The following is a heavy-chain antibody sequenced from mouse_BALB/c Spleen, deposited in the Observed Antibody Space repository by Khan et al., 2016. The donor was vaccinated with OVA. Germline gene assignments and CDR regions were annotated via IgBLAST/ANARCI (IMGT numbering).Heavy chain of an antibody. Sequence: VQLQQSGAELLRPGALVKLSCKASGFSIKDFYMHWVKQRPEQGLEWIGWIDPENGDTIYDPNFQGKASIIADTSSNTAYLQLSSLTSEDTAVYYCVRLGYGNYWFAYWGQGTLVTVSA. V-gene: IGHV14-1*02. D-gene: IGHD2-10*02. J-gene: IGHJ3*01. CDR2: IDPENGDT. CDR3: VRLGYGNYWFAY. CDR1: GFSIKDFY.